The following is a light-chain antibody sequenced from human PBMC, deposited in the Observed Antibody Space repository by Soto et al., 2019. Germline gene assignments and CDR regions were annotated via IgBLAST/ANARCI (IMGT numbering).Light chain of an antibody. CDR1: RYNIESNT. CDR2: NNN. V-gene: IGLV1-44*01. J-gene: IGLJ3*02. CDR3: AASYDSLSGWV. Sequence: QSVLTQPPSASGTPGQRVTISCSGSRYNIESNTFNWYQQLPGTAPKLLIFNNNQWPSGVPDRFSGSKSGTSAALAISWRQPGDEADYYCAASYDSLSGWVFGGGTKLTVL.